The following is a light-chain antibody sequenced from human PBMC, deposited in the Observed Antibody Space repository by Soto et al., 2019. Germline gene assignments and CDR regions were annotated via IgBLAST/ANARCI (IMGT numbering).Light chain of an antibody. CDR1: QSISSW. Sequence: DIQMTQSPSTLSASVGDRVTITLRASQSISSWLAWYQQKPGKAPKLLIYKASSLESGVPSRFSGSGSGTEFTLTISSLQPADFATYYCQQYNSYSPRWTFGQVTKVEIK. CDR3: QQYNSYSPRWT. V-gene: IGKV1-5*03. J-gene: IGKJ1*01. CDR2: KAS.